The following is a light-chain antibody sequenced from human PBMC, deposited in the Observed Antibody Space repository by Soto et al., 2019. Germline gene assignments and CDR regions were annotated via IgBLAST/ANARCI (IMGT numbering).Light chain of an antibody. Sequence: EIVVTQSPATLSLSPRQRATLSCRTSQNINNKLVWYQQKPGQAPRLLIYGASTRATGIPARFSGSGSGTEFTLTISSLQSEDFAVYSCQHYNNWPLTFGGGTKVEIK. J-gene: IGKJ4*01. CDR3: QHYNNWPLT. V-gene: IGKV3-15*01. CDR2: GAS. CDR1: QNINNK.